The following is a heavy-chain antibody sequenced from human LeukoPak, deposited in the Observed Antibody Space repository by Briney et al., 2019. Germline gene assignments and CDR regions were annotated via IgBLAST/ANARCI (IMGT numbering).Heavy chain of an antibody. D-gene: IGHD1-26*01. V-gene: IGHV3-48*03. CDR2: ISSSGSTI. J-gene: IGHJ4*02. Sequence: GGSLRLSCAASGFTFSSYEMNWVRQAPGKGLERVSYISSSGSTIYYAESVKGRFTISRDNAKNSLYLQMSSLSAEDTAVYYCVRGGTPRRGYWGQGALVTVSS. CDR3: VRGGTPRRGY. CDR1: GFTFSSYE.